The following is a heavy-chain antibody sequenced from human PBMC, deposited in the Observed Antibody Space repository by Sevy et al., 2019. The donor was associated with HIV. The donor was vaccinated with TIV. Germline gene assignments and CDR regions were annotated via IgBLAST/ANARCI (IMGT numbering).Heavy chain of an antibody. CDR1: GFTFSSYR. J-gene: IGHJ4*02. D-gene: IGHD5-12*01. V-gene: IGHV3-21*01. CDR3: ARAVVEISTWRSDY. CDR2: ISSNGDYI. Sequence: GGSLRLSCAASGFTFSSYRMTWVRQAPGKGLEWVSCISSNGDYINYADSVKGRFTISGDNAKNLLYLQMDSLRAEDTAVYYCARAVVEISTWRSDYWGQGTLVTVSS.